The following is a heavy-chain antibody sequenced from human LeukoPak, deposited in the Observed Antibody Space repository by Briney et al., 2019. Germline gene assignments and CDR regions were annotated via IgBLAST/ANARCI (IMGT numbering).Heavy chain of an antibody. J-gene: IGHJ6*03. CDR1: GGTFSSYD. D-gene: IGHD6-13*01. CDR3: ARRDSSSYPYYYYMDV. Sequence: ASVKVSCKASGGTFSSYDINWVRQATGQGLEWMGWMNPNSGNTGYAQKFQGRVTITRNTSISTAYMELSSLRSEDTAVYYCARRDSSSYPYYYYMDVWGKGTTVTVSS. CDR2: MNPNSGNT. V-gene: IGHV1-8*03.